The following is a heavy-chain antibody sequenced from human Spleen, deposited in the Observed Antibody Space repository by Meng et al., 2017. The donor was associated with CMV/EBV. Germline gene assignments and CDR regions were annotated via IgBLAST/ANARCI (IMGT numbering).Heavy chain of an antibody. CDR2: ISSSSSYI. V-gene: IGHV3-21*01. D-gene: IGHD6-13*01. CDR3: ASVGGGSSSDY. J-gene: IGHJ4*02. CDR1: GFTFSSYG. Sequence: GESLKISCAASGFTFSSYGMHWVRQAPGKGLEWVSSISSSSSYIYYADSVKGRFTISRDNAKNSLYLQMNSLRAEDTAVYYCASVGGGSSSDYWGQGTLVTVSS.